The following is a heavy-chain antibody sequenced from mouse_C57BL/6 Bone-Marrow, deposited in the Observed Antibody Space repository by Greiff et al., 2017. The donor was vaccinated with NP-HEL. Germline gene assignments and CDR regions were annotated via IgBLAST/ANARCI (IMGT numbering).Heavy chain of an antibody. D-gene: IGHD1-1*01. CDR3: ARKAPQIYYYGSFAMDY. Sequence: VQLQQSGPGILQSSQTLSLTCSFSGFSLSTSGMGVSWIRQPSGKGLEWLAHIYWDDDKRYNPSLKSRLTISKDTSRNQVFLKITSVDTADTATYYCARKAPQIYYYGSFAMDYWGQGTSVTVSS. CDR2: IYWDDDK. CDR1: GFSLSTSGMG. J-gene: IGHJ4*01. V-gene: IGHV8-12*01.